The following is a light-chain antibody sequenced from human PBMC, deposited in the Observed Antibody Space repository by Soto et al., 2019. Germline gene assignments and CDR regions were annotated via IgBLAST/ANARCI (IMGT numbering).Light chain of an antibody. CDR2: EVS. Sequence: QSALTQPASVSGSPGQSITISCTGTSSDVGSYNLVSWYQQHPGKAPKLMIYEVSKRPSGVSNRFSGSKSGNTASLTMSGLQAEDEADYYCCSYAGRSTWVFGGGTKLTVL. CDR3: CSYAGRSTWV. CDR1: SSDVGSYNL. V-gene: IGLV2-23*02. J-gene: IGLJ3*02.